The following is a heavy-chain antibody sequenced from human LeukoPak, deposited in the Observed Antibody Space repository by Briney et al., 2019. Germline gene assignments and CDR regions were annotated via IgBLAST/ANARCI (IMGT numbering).Heavy chain of an antibody. CDR2: IYYSGST. CDR3: ARETDYRRTNWFDP. Sequence: PSETLSLTCTVSGGSISSHYWSWIRQPPGKGLEWIGYIYYSGSTNYNPSLKSRVTISVDTSKNQFSLKLSSVTAADTAVYYCARETDYRRTNWFDPWGQGTLVTVSS. D-gene: IGHD4-11*01. CDR1: GGSISSHY. V-gene: IGHV4-59*11. J-gene: IGHJ5*02.